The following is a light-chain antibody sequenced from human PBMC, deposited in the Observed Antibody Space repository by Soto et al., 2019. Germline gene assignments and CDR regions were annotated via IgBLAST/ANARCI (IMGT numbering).Light chain of an antibody. CDR3: EQYHNWPYT. Sequence: IVMTQSPATLSVSPGERATLSCRASQSVTSNLAWYQQKPGQAPRLLIYAASTRATGIPARFSGSGSGTEFILTISSLQSEDFAVYYCEQYHNWPYTFGQGTKLDIK. CDR2: AAS. CDR1: QSVTSN. J-gene: IGKJ2*01. V-gene: IGKV3-15*01.